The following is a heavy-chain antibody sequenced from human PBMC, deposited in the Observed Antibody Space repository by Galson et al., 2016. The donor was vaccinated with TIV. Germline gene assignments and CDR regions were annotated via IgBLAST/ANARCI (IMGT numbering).Heavy chain of an antibody. Sequence: PALVKPTQTLTLTCTFSGFSFSTNGMRVSWIRQPPGKALEWLARIDGDDDKFYSASLKTRLTISKDTSKNQVVLTMTNMDPVDTATYYCARMPFCSGIWCYLREAFDVWGQGTMVTVSS. J-gene: IGHJ3*01. D-gene: IGHD4/OR15-4a*01. CDR1: GFSFSTNGMR. CDR3: ARMPFCSGIWCYLREAFDV. V-gene: IGHV2-70*04. CDR2: IDGDDDK.